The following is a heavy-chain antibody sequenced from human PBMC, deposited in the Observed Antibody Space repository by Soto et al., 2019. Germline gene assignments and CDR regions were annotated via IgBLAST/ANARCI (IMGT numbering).Heavy chain of an antibody. J-gene: IGHJ4*02. CDR3: ARDPRRIVGATPTHFDY. V-gene: IGHV4-30-4*01. CDR2: IYYSGST. Sequence: PSETLSLTCTVSGGSISSGDYYWSWIRQPPGKGLEWIGYIYYSGSTYYNPSLESRVTISVDTSKNQFSLKLNSVTPEDTAVYYCARDPRRIVGATPTHFDYWGQGTLVTVSS. CDR1: GGSISSGDYY. D-gene: IGHD1-26*01.